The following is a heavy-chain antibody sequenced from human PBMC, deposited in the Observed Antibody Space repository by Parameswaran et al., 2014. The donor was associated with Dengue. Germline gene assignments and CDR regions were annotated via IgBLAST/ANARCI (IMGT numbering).Heavy chain of an antibody. J-gene: IGHJ4*02. CDR2: IYHSGST. V-gene: IGHV4-4*02. D-gene: IGHD5-24*01. CDR3: ARGVVEMATMGGFDY. Sequence: WIRQPPGKGLEWIGEIYHSGSTNYNPSLKSRVTISVDKSKNQFSLKLSSVTAADTAVYYCARGVVEMATMGGFDYWGQGTLVTVSS.